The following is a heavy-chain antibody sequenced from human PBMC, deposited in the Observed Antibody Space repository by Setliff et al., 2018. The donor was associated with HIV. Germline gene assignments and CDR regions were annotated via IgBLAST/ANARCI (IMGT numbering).Heavy chain of an antibody. Sequence: ASVKVSCKASGYTFTNYVMHWVRQAPGQSLEWMGWINAGNGSTKYSQNFQGRVTITRDTSASTAYMELSSLRSEDTAVYYCARDRDEKWDLPNWFDPWGQGTLGTVSS. D-gene: IGHD1-26*01. CDR3: ARDRDEKWDLPNWFDP. J-gene: IGHJ5*02. V-gene: IGHV1-3*01. CDR2: INAGNGST. CDR1: GYTFTNYV.